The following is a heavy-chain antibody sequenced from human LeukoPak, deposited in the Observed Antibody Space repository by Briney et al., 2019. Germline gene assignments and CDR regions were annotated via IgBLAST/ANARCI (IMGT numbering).Heavy chain of an antibody. D-gene: IGHD3-10*01. J-gene: IGHJ3*02. CDR2: ISGSGSVS. CDR3: ARDGGFGFLAAFDI. Sequence: GGSLRLSCAASGVTFSSYSMNWVRQAPGKGLEWISYISGSGSVSYCEDSVKGRFTISRDNAKNSLYLQMNSLRDEDAALYYCARDGGFGFLAAFDIWGQGTMVTVSS. V-gene: IGHV3-48*02. CDR1: GVTFSSYS.